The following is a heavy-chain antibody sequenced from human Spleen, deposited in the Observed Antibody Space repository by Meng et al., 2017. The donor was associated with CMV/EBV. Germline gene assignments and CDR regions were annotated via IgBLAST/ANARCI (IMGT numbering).Heavy chain of an antibody. Sequence: SETLSLTCIVSGASISSGDSYWAWIRQPPGKRLEWIGSIHYGGTSYYNPSLNSRLTISVDTSKNQLSLNLTSVTAADTAVYYCATSRYSGGWYTAFVDWGLGTLVTVSS. CDR3: ATSRYSGGWYTAFVD. CDR1: GASISSGDSY. V-gene: IGHV4-39*07. D-gene: IGHD6-19*01. CDR2: IHYGGTS. J-gene: IGHJ4*02.